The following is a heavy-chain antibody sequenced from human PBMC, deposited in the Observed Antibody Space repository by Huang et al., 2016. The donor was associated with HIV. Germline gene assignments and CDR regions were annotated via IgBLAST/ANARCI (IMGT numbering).Heavy chain of an antibody. CDR1: GYTFSRYG. Sequence: QVQLVQSGGEVKKPGASVKVSCKASGYTFSRYGVSWVRQAPGQGLEWMGLSNANHGMTQYAQKIQGRVLMTTDTSTSTAYMELRSLSSDDTAEYYCARGVYSSGYYPLFDYWGQGTLVTVTS. CDR2: SNANHGMT. D-gene: IGHD3-22*01. CDR3: ARGVYSSGYYPLFDY. V-gene: IGHV1-18*01. J-gene: IGHJ4*02.